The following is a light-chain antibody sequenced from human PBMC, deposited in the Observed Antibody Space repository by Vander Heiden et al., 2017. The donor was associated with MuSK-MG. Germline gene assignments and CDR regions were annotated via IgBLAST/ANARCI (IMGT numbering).Light chain of an antibody. CDR1: QRVLNKY. CDR3: QQYWISLT. CDR2: GAS. V-gene: IGKV3-20*01. Sequence: ESVLTQSPGTLSLSPGERAVLSCRASQRVLNKYLAWYQQRPGQTPSLLIYGASKRAHGIPDRFSGSGSGTDFTLTSNRLEPEDFAVYYWQQYWISLTFGGGTKVEMK. J-gene: IGKJ4*01.